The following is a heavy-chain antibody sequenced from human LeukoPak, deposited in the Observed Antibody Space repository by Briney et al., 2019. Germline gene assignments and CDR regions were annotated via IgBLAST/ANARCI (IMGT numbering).Heavy chain of an antibody. CDR2: IHNDGST. CDR1: GFIVSSNY. J-gene: IGHJ4*02. Sequence: PGGSLRLSCAASGFIVSSNYMTWLRQAPGEGLEWVSVIHNDGSTYYTDSVKGRFTISRDNSKNTLYLQMNSLRVEDTAVYYCAALARDYWGQGTLVTVSS. CDR3: AALARDY. V-gene: IGHV3-53*01. D-gene: IGHD3-3*02.